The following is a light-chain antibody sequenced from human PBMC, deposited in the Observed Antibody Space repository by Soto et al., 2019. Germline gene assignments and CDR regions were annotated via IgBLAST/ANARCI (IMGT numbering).Light chain of an antibody. CDR3: QQYGRSPLLYT. J-gene: IGKJ2*01. Sequence: EVVLTQSPGTLSLSPGERATLSCRASQIVASNYLAWYQQKPGQAPRLLIYGASTRAAGVPDRFSGSGSETDFTLTITRLEPEDFAVYYCQQYGRSPLLYTFGQGTKLGVK. CDR1: QIVASNY. V-gene: IGKV3-20*01. CDR2: GAS.